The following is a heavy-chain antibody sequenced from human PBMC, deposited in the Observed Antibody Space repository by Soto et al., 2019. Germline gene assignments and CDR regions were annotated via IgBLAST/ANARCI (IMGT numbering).Heavy chain of an antibody. V-gene: IGHV1-3*01. CDR3: ASAPFGVVTPSLTPMLL. CDR2: ITAGNGNT. CDR1: GYTFTSYA. J-gene: IGHJ4*02. Sequence: RASVKVFCKASGYTFTSYAMHWVRQAPGQRLEWMGWITAGNGNTKYSQKFQGSVTITRDTSASTAYMELSSLRSEDTAVYYCASAPFGVVTPSLTPMLLWGQGTLVTVSS. D-gene: IGHD3-3*01.